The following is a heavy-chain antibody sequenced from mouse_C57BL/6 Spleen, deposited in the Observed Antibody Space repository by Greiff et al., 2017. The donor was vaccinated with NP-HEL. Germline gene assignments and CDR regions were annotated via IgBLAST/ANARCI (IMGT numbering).Heavy chain of an antibody. J-gene: IGHJ4*01. Sequence: EVQLQESGGGLVKPGGSLKLSCAASGFTFSSYAMSWVRQTPEKRLEWVATISDGGSYTYYPDNVKGRFTISRDNAKNNLYLQMSHLKSEDTAMYYCARRRKDYAMDYWGQGTSVTVSS. CDR3: ARRRKDYAMDY. V-gene: IGHV5-4*03. CDR2: ISDGGSYT. CDR1: GFTFSSYA.